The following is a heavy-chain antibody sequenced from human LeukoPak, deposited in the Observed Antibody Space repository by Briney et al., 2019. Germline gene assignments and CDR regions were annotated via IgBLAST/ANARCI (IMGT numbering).Heavy chain of an antibody. D-gene: IGHD3-3*01. Sequence: PSETLSLTCTVSGGSISSSSYYWGWIRQPPGKGLEWIGSIYYSGSTYYNPSLKSRVTISVDTSKNQFSLKLSSVTAADTAVYYCARHIPAPDLLRFLEWLLPFDYWGQGTLVTVSS. V-gene: IGHV4-39*01. CDR1: GGSISSSSYY. J-gene: IGHJ4*02. CDR2: IYYSGST. CDR3: ARHIPAPDLLRFLEWLLPFDY.